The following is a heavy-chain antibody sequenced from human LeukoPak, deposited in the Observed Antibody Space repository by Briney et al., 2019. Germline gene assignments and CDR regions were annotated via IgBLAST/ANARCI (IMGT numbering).Heavy chain of an antibody. CDR3: ATNALRAPSREMNWFDP. J-gene: IGHJ5*02. CDR1: GYTLTELS. CDR2: FDPEDGET. V-gene: IGHV1-24*01. Sequence: ASVKVSCKVSGYTLTELSMHWVRQAPGKGLEWMGGFDPEDGETIYAQKLQGRVTMSEDTSTDTAYMELSSLRSEDTAVYYCATNALRAPSREMNWFDPWGQGTLVTVSS. D-gene: IGHD2-2*01.